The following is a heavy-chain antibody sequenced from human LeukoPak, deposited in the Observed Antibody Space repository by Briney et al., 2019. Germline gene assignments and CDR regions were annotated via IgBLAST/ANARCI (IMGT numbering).Heavy chain of an antibody. CDR2: ISSSSTI. V-gene: IGHV3-48*01. CDR3: ARDPYDILTGYHNLFDY. J-gene: IGHJ4*02. Sequence: PGGSLRLSCAASGFTFSSYSMNWVRQAPGKGLEWVSYISSSSTIYYADSVKGRFTISRDNAKNSLYLQMNSLRAEDTAVYYCARDPYDILTGYHNLFDYWGQGTLVTVSS. D-gene: IGHD3-9*01. CDR1: GFTFSSYS.